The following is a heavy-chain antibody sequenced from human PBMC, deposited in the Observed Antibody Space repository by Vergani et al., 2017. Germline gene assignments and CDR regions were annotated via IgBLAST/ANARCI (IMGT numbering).Heavy chain of an antibody. J-gene: IGHJ4*02. D-gene: IGHD3-22*01. CDR2: ISSNGGST. CDR3: ARDTYYYDSSGHRGWYFDY. CDR1: GFTFSSYA. Sequence: EVQLVESGGGLVKPGGSLRLSCAASGFTFSSYAMHWVRQAPGKGLEYVSAISSNGGSTYYANSVKGRFTISRDNSKNTLYLQMGSLRAEDMAVYYCARDTYYYDSSGHRGWYFDYWGQGTLVTVSS. V-gene: IGHV3-64*01.